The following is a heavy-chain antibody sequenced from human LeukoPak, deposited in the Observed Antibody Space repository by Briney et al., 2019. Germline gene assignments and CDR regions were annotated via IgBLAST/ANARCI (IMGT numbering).Heavy chain of an antibody. V-gene: IGHV3-30*03. CDR2: ISYDGRNK. CDR1: GFTFSSYG. D-gene: IGHD2-15*01. Sequence: GGSLRLSCAASGFTFSSYGMDWVRQAPGKGLEWVAVISYDGRNKYYADSVKGRFTISRDNSKNTLYLQMNSLRAEDTAVYYCARGCVVAHDYWGQGTLVTVSS. CDR3: ARGCVVAHDY. J-gene: IGHJ4*02.